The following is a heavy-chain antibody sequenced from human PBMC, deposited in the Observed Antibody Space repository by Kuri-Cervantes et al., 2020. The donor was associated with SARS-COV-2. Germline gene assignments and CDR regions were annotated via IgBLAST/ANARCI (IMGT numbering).Heavy chain of an antibody. J-gene: IGHJ4*02. CDR2: ISYDGSNK. CDR1: GFTFSSYG. D-gene: IGHD3-22*01. CDR3: AKDSGYYDSSGYYRY. V-gene: IGHV3-30*18. Sequence: LSLTCAASGFTFSSYGMHWVRQAPGKGLEWVAVISYDGSNKYYADSVKGRFTISRDNSKNTLYLQMNSPRAEDTAVYYCAKDSGYYDSSGYYRYWGQGTLVTVSS.